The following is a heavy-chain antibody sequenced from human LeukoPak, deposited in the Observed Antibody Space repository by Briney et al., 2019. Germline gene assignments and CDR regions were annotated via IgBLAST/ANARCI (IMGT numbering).Heavy chain of an antibody. CDR1: GGSFSGYY. D-gene: IGHD3-3*01. J-gene: IGHJ5*02. Sequence: SETLSLTCAVYGGSFSGYYWSWIRQPPGKGLEWIGEINHSGSTNYNPSLKSRVTISVDTSMNQFSLKLSSVTAADTAVYYCARGEVEALFGVVIANWFDPWGQGTLVTVSS. CDR2: INHSGST. V-gene: IGHV4-34*01. CDR3: ARGEVEALFGVVIANWFDP.